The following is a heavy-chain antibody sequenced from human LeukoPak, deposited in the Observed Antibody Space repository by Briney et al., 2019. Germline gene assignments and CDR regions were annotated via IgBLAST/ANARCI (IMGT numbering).Heavy chain of an antibody. CDR3: AKDVAAAGQLVDY. D-gene: IGHD6-13*01. V-gene: IGHV3-30-3*01. Sequence: GRSLRLSCAASGFTFSSYAMHWVRQAPGKRLEWVAVISYDGSNKYYADSVKGRFTISRDNSKNTLYLQMNSLRAEDTAVYYCAKDVAAAGQLVDYWGQGTLVTVSS. CDR1: GFTFSSYA. J-gene: IGHJ4*02. CDR2: ISYDGSNK.